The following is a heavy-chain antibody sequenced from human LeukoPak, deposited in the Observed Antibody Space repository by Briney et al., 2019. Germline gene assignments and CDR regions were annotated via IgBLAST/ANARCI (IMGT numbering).Heavy chain of an antibody. CDR3: AREAWDTAMVVMYYFDY. J-gene: IGHJ4*02. CDR1: GGSISSYY. V-gene: IGHV4-59*12. CDR2: IYYSGST. Sequence: PSETLSLTCTVSGGSISSYYWSWIRQPPGKGLEWIGYIYYSGSTNYNPSLKSRVTISVDTSKNQFSLKLSSVTAADTAVYYCAREAWDTAMVVMYYFDYWGQGTLVTVSS. D-gene: IGHD5-18*01.